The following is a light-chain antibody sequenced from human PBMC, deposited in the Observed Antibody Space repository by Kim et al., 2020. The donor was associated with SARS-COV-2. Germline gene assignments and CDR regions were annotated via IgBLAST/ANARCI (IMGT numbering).Light chain of an antibody. CDR3: QVWDSDTDHRV. CDR1: NIDTKT. CDR2: YDR. J-gene: IGLJ1*01. V-gene: IGLV3-21*04. Sequence: APGQTSPITCWGNNIDTKTVHWYQQRPGQVPILVIYYDRDRPSGIPERFSGSNSGDTATLTITRVEAGDEADYYCQVWDSDTDHRVFGPGTKVTVL.